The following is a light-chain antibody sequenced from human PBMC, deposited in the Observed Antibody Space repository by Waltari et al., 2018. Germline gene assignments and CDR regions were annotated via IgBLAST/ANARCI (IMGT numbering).Light chain of an antibody. CDR1: NSDVAIFGL. V-gene: IGLV2-18*02. Sequence: QSALTQPPSVSGSPGQSVIISCTGTNSDVAIFGLASWYQQSPGPAPRLLIYYVSNRPSGVPDRFSGSKSGNTASLTISGLQAEDEADYYCSSYTSSSTWVFGGGTKLTVL. J-gene: IGLJ2*01. CDR3: SSYTSSSTWV. CDR2: YVS.